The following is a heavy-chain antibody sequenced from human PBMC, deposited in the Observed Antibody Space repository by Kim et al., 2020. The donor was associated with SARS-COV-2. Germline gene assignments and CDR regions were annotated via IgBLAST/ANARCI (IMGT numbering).Heavy chain of an antibody. CDR1: GYSFTSYW. D-gene: IGHD3-16*01. CDR3: ARAFFTPYYYYYDMDV. Sequence: GESLKISCKGSGYSFTSYWIGWVRQMPGKGLEWMGIIYPGDSDTRYSPSFQGQVTISADKSISTAYLQWSSLKASDTAMYLCARAFFTPYYYYYDMDVWGQGTTVTVSS. J-gene: IGHJ6*02. V-gene: IGHV5-51*01. CDR2: IYPGDSDT.